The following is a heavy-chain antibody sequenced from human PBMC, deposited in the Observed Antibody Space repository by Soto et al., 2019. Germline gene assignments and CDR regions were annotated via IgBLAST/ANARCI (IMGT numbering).Heavy chain of an antibody. CDR3: ARDHRSLGDYYGMDV. CDR1: GDSISSSGFY. J-gene: IGHJ6*02. D-gene: IGHD3-10*01. Sequence: SETLSLTGSVSGDSISSSGFYWSWIRQHPGKAPEWIGYIHYTGSTSYNPSLKSRLAISLDASKNQFSLSLGSVTSADTAVYYCARDHRSLGDYYGMDVWGQGTTVTVSS. CDR2: IHYTGST. V-gene: IGHV4-31*03.